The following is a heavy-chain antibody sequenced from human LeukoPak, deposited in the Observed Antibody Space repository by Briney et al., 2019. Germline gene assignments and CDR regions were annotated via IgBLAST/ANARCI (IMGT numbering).Heavy chain of an antibody. V-gene: IGHV3-21*01. CDR2: ISSSSSYI. Sequence: KAGGSLRLSCAASGFTFSSYSMNWVRQAPGKGLEWVSSISSSSSYIYYADSVKGRFTISRDNAKSSLYLQMNSLRAEDTAVYYCARARGDGTLDYWGQGTLVTVSS. CDR3: ARARGDGTLDY. D-gene: IGHD2-21*02. J-gene: IGHJ4*02. CDR1: GFTFSSYS.